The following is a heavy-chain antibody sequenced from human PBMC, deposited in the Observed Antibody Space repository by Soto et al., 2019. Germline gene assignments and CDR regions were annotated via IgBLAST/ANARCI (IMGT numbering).Heavy chain of an antibody. V-gene: IGHV4-34*01. D-gene: IGHD2-15*01. Sequence: QVQLQQWGAGLLKPSETLSLTCAVYGGSFSGYYWSWIRQPPGKGLEWIGEINDSGSTNYTPSLKGRVTISVGTSRNQFSLKLSSVTAADAAVYYCARGQNHCSRGSCPKAGWFDPWGQGTLVTVSS. J-gene: IGHJ5*02. CDR1: GGSFSGYY. CDR2: INDSGST. CDR3: ARGQNHCSRGSCPKAGWFDP.